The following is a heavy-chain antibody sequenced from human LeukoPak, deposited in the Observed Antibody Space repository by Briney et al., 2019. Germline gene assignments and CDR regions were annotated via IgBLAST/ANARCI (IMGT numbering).Heavy chain of an antibody. V-gene: IGHV3-64*02. D-gene: IGHD3-3*01. J-gene: IGHJ4*02. CDR3: ARVKYNDFWSGYSPPDY. CDR2: ISGNGGST. Sequence: GGSLTLSCEASGFTFSTNAIHWVRQAPGQGLQYVSAISGNGGSTYYADSVKDRFTISRDNSKNTVYLQMGGLRAEDMAVYYCARVKYNDFWSGYSPPDYWGQGTLVTVSS. CDR1: GFTFSTNA.